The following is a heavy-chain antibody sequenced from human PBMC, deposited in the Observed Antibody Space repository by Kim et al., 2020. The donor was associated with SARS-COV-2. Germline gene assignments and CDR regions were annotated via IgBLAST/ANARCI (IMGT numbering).Heavy chain of an antibody. CDR1: GGSISSGDYY. CDR3: ARWPPIGGGDCYSH. Sequence: SETLSLTCTVSGGSISSGDYYWSWIRRPPGKGLEWIGYIYYTGSSHYNPSLNSRVTISIDTSKNQFSLKLSSVTAADTAVYYCARWPPIGGGDCYSHWG. D-gene: IGHD2-21*02. J-gene: IGHJ1*01. CDR2: IYYTGSS. V-gene: IGHV4-30-4*01.